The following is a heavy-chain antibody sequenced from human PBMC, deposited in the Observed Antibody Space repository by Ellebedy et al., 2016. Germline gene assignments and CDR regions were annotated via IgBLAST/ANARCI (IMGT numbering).Heavy chain of an antibody. CDR3: ARGGYNWKEGDYFDY. J-gene: IGHJ4*02. Sequence: GGSLRLSXAASGFTFSSYTMNWVRQAPGKGLEWVSSIRSSSGYTYYADSVKGRFTISRDNAKNSFYLQMNSLKSEDTAVYYCARGGYNWKEGDYFDYWGQGTLVTVSS. D-gene: IGHD1-1*01. V-gene: IGHV3-21*06. CDR1: GFTFSSYT. CDR2: IRSSSGYT.